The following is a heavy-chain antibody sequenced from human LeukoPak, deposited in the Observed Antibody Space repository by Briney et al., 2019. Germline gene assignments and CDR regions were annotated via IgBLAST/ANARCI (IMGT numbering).Heavy chain of an antibody. D-gene: IGHD6-13*01. CDR3: SRGISGYGMDV. Sequence: GGSLRLSCAASGFTFSGSGMHWVRQASGEGLEWIGRIRTKVNSYATAYAASVKGRFTISRDDSKNTAYLQMDSLKTEDTAVYYCSRGISGYGMDVWGQGTTVTVSS. J-gene: IGHJ6*02. CDR1: GFTFSGSG. V-gene: IGHV3-73*01. CDR2: IRTKVNSYAT.